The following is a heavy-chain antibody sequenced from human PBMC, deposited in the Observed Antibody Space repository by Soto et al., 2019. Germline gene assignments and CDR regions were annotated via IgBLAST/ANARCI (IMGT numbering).Heavy chain of an antibody. CDR3: ATGGTYFDY. J-gene: IGHJ4*02. V-gene: IGHV4-4*07. CDR1: GGSISSYY. Sequence: ETLSLTCTVSGGSISSYYCSWIRQAAGKGLEWIGRIHTSGSPNYNPSLKSRVTMSADTSKNQFSLKLTSVTAADTAVYYCATGGTYFDYWGQGTLVTVS. CDR2: IHTSGSP.